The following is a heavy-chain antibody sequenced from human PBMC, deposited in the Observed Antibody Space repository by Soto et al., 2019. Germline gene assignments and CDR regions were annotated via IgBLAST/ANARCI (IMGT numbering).Heavy chain of an antibody. J-gene: IGHJ4*02. CDR2: ISPDGSTT. Sequence: EVQLVESGGDLVQPGGSLRLSCAASGFTFSSSWMYWVRQAPGKGLVSVSRISPDGSTTTYADSVKGRFTISRDNAKNTLYLPMNSLRAEDTAVYYCAGGYSGSPRWGQGTLVTVSS. D-gene: IGHD3-10*01. V-gene: IGHV3-74*01. CDR3: AGGYSGSPR. CDR1: GFTFSSSW.